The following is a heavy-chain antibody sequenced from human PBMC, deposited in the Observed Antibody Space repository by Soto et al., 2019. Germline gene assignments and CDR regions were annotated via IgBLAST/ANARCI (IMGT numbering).Heavy chain of an antibody. J-gene: IGHJ4*02. D-gene: IGHD6-19*01. V-gene: IGHV4-59*01. CDR3: ERALGSSGWYGYFDY. CDR1: GGSISSYY. CDR2: IYYSGST. Sequence: SETLSLTCTVSGGSISSYYWSWIRQPPGKGLEWIGYIYYSGSTNYNPSLKSRVTISVDTSKNQFSLKLSSVTAADTAVYYCERALGSSGWYGYFDYWGQGTLVTVSS.